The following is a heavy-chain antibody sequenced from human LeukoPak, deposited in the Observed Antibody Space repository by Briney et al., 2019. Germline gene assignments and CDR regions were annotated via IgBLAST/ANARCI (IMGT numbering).Heavy chain of an antibody. CDR1: GFTFSSDA. J-gene: IGHJ6*02. Sequence: GGSLRLSCAASGFTFSSDAMSWVRQAPGKGLEWVSAISGSGVSTYYADSVKGRFTISRDNAKNSLYLQMNSLRAEDTAVYYCARDAAIAVAGTNYYYYGMDVWGQGTMVTVSS. D-gene: IGHD6-19*01. CDR2: ISGSGVST. CDR3: ARDAAIAVAGTNYYYYGMDV. V-gene: IGHV3-23*01.